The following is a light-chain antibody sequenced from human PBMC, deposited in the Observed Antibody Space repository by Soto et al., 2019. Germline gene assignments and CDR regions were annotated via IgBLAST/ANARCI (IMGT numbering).Light chain of an antibody. V-gene: IGLV1-44*01. J-gene: IGLJ3*02. CDR2: SDD. CDR1: NSNIGRYS. Sequence: QSVLTQPPSLSGTPGQRVTISCSGSNSNIGRYSVNWYQHLPGTAPKILIYSDDERPSGVPDRFSGSKSGTSASLAISGLQSEDEAEYYCAAWDDNLNVPLFGGGTKLTVL. CDR3: AAWDDNLNVPL.